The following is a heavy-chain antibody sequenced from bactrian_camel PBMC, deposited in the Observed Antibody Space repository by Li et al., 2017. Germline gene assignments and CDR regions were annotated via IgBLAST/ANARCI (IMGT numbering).Heavy chain of an antibody. CDR3: ATRGSLPCALVSSFRD. D-gene: IGHD4*01. CDR2: ILSDGRT. V-gene: IGHV3S55*01. J-gene: IGHJ4*01. CDR1: AYTYSVC. Sequence: HVQLVESGGDSVQAGGSLRLSCATSAYTYSVCMGWFRQAPGKEREGVAIILSDGRTEYADFVKGRFTISKDTAKNILDLQMNSLKPEDTAMYYCATRGSLPCALVSSFRDWGRGTQVTVS.